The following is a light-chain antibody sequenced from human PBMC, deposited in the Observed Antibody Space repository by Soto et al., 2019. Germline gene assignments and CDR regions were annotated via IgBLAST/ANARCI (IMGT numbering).Light chain of an antibody. CDR3: QQRGNWPLT. Sequence: EIVLTQSPATLSLSPGERATLSCRASQSVGSYFAWYQQKPGQAPRLLIYDASNRATGIPARFSGSGSGTDFTLTISSLEPKDFAVYYCQQRGNWPLTFGQGTKVEIK. CDR2: DAS. V-gene: IGKV3-11*01. J-gene: IGKJ1*01. CDR1: QSVGSY.